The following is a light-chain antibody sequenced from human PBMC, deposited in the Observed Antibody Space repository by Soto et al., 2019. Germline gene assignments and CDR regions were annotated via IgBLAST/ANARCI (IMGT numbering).Light chain of an antibody. CDR2: DDN. Sequence: QSAMTQPPSVSAAPGQKVTISCSGSSSNIGGNSVSWYQQLPGTAPKLLIYDDNKRPSGIPDRFSGSKSGTSATLGINGFQAWDRADFYWGSWESRLGAYVFRTGTKLTVL. J-gene: IGLJ1*01. CDR1: SSNIGGNS. V-gene: IGLV1-51*01. CDR3: GSWESRLGAYV.